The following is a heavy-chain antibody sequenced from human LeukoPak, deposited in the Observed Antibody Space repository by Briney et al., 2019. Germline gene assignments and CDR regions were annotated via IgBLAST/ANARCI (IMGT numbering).Heavy chain of an antibody. CDR3: ARSSMFRGVTVDY. D-gene: IGHD3-10*01. J-gene: IGHJ4*02. Sequence: SETLSLTCTVSGGSINSSSYYWGWIRQPPGKALEWIGSIYHSGYTYYNPSHKSRVTISVDTSKNQFSLKLRSVTAADTAVYYCARSSMFRGVTVDYWGQGTLVTVSS. V-gene: IGHV4-39*01. CDR2: IYHSGYT. CDR1: GGSINSSSYY.